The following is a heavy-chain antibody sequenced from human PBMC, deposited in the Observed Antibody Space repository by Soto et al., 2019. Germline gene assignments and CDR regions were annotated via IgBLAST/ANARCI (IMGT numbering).Heavy chain of an antibody. Sequence: GASVKVSCKASGYTFTGYAMHWVRQAPGQRLEWLGWINAGNGNTKYSQKFQGRVTITRDTSASTAYMELSSLRSEDTAVYYCAKKVPGSNPLDSWGQGALVTVSS. D-gene: IGHD1-1*01. CDR2: INAGNGNT. V-gene: IGHV1-3*01. CDR1: GYTFTGYA. J-gene: IGHJ4*02. CDR3: AKKVPGSNPLDS.